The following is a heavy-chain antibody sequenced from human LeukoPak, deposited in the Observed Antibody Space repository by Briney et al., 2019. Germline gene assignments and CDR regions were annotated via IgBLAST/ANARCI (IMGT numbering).Heavy chain of an antibody. CDR2: IYTSGST. Sequence: MASETLSLXCTVSGGSISSGSYYWSWIRQPAGKGLEWIGRIYTSGSTNYNPSLKSRVTISVDTSKNQFSLKLSSVTAADTAVYYCARAEWLYSSSFDYWGQGTLVTVSS. CDR1: GGSISSGSYY. D-gene: IGHD6-6*01. CDR3: ARAEWLYSSSFDY. V-gene: IGHV4-61*02. J-gene: IGHJ4*02.